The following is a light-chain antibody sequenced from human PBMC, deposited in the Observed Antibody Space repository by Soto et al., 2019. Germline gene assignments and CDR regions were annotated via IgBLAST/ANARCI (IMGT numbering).Light chain of an antibody. Sequence: EIVMTQSPASLSVSPGETATLSCRASQSISNSLAWYQQKPGQAPSLLVYGASTRATGIPARFSGSGSGTEFTLTISSLQSEDSALYYCQQYNNWPPRTFGQGTKLEIK. CDR3: QQYNNWPPRT. J-gene: IGKJ2*01. CDR2: GAS. CDR1: QSISNS. V-gene: IGKV3-15*01.